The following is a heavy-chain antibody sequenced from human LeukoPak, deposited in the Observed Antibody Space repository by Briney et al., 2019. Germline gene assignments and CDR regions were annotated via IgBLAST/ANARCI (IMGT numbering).Heavy chain of an antibody. Sequence: PGGSLRLSCVASEFTFSNYWLHWVRQAPGKGPVWVSRINSDGSNTIYADSVKGRFTISRDNAKNTVYLQMNSLRAEDTAIYYCARGGFGHNMDVWGKGTTVTVSS. D-gene: IGHD3-3*01. CDR3: ARGGFGHNMDV. V-gene: IGHV3-74*01. CDR1: EFTFSNYW. J-gene: IGHJ6*03. CDR2: INSDGSNT.